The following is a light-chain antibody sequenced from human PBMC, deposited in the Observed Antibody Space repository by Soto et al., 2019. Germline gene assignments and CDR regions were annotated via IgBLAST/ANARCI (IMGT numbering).Light chain of an antibody. V-gene: IGLV2-8*01. CDR3: SSYAGSNTFV. CDR2: DVS. CDR1: SSDVGAYNH. J-gene: IGLJ1*01. Sequence: QSALTQPASVSGSPGQSTTISCTGTSSDVGAYNHVSWYQHHPGKAPKLMIYDVSNRPSGVPDRFSGSKSGNTASLTVSGLQAEDEADYYCSSYAGSNTFVFGPGTKVTVL.